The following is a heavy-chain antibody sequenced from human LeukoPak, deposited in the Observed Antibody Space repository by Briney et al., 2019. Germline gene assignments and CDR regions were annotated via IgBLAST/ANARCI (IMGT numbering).Heavy chain of an antibody. Sequence: GESLKISCKGSGYSFTSYWIGWVRQMPGKGLEWMGIIYPGDSDTRYSPSFQGQVTISADKSISTAYLQWSSLKAADTAVYYCARDRSSYGFTDDYWGQGTLVTVSS. CDR3: ARDRSSYGFTDDY. V-gene: IGHV5-51*01. J-gene: IGHJ4*02. CDR1: GYSFTSYW. CDR2: IYPGDSDT. D-gene: IGHD1-26*01.